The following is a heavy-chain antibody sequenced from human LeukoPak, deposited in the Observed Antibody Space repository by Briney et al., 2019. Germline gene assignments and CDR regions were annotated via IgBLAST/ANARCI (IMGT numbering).Heavy chain of an antibody. V-gene: IGHV4-4*02. J-gene: IGHJ5*02. Sequence: PSGTLSLTCAVSGGFINSIYWWSWVRQPPGKGLEWIGEIQHSGNINYNLSLKSRVTISVDKSKNQFSLTVTSVTAADTAIYYCARNYESGYSIGPWGQGTLVTVSS. D-gene: IGHD3-3*01. CDR1: GGFINSIYW. CDR3: ARNYESGYSIGP. CDR2: IQHSGNI.